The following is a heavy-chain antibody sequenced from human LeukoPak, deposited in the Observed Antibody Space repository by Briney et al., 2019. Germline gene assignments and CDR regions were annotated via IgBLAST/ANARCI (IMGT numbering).Heavy chain of an antibody. V-gene: IGHV3-7*01. CDR3: ATSRDVSLWFGELY. Sequence: GGSLRLSCAASGFTFSSYWMSWVRQAPGRGLEWVANIKGDGSEKYYVDSVKGRFTISRDNAKNSLYLQMNSLRAEDTAVYHCATSRDVSLWFGELYWGQGTLVTVSS. J-gene: IGHJ4*02. CDR2: IKGDGSEK. CDR1: GFTFSSYW. D-gene: IGHD3-10*01.